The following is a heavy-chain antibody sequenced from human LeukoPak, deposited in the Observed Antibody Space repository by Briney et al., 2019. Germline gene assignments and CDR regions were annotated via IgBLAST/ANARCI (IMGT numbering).Heavy chain of an antibody. V-gene: IGHV3-15*01. Sequence: GGSLRLSCAASGFTFSNAWMSWVRQAPGKGLEWVGRIKSKTDGGTTDYAAPVKGRFTISRDNSKNTLYLQMNSLKTEDTAVYYCTTPSTYYSNYYYYGMDVWGQGTTVTVSS. CDR3: TTPSTYYSNYYYYGMDV. CDR2: IKSKTDGGTT. J-gene: IGHJ6*02. D-gene: IGHD4-11*01. CDR1: GFTFSNAW.